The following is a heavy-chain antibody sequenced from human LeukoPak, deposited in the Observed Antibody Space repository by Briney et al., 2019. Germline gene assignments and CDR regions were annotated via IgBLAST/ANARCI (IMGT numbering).Heavy chain of an antibody. CDR1: GGTFSSYA. CDR2: IIPIFGTA. Sequence: ASVKVSCKASGGTFSSYAISWVRQAPGQGLEWMGGIIPIFGTANYAQKFQGRVTITADESTSTAYMELSSLRSEDTAVYYCARETYGIAAGSDWFDPWGQGTLVTVSS. D-gene: IGHD6-13*01. V-gene: IGHV1-69*13. CDR3: ARETYGIAAGSDWFDP. J-gene: IGHJ5*02.